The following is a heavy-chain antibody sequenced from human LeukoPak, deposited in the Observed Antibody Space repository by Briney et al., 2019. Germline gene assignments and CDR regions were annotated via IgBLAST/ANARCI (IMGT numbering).Heavy chain of an antibody. V-gene: IGHV6-1*01. D-gene: IGHD3-9*01. CDR3: ARVGIELEPKHNSGILTGYYAFDY. Sequence: SQTLSLTCAISGDSVSSNSAAWNWIRQSPSRGLEWLGRTYYRSKWYNEYAVSVKSRITINPDTSKNQFSLQLNSVTPEDTAVYYCARVGIELEPKHNSGILTGYYAFDYWGQGTLVTVSS. CDR2: TYYRSKWYN. J-gene: IGHJ4*02. CDR1: GDSVSSNSAA.